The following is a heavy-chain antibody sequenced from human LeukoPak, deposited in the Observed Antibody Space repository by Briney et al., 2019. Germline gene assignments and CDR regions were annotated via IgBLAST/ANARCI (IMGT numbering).Heavy chain of an antibody. CDR1: GFTFSSYW. Sequence: PGGSLRLSCLTSGFTFSSYWMSWVRQAPGKGLEWVANIKQDGSEKYYVDSVKGRFTISRDNAKNSLYLQMNSLRAEDTAVYYCARDLKVDSSSWYPNYYYYYGMDVWGQGTTVTVSS. D-gene: IGHD6-13*01. V-gene: IGHV3-7*03. J-gene: IGHJ6*02. CDR2: IKQDGSEK. CDR3: ARDLKVDSSSWYPNYYYYYGMDV.